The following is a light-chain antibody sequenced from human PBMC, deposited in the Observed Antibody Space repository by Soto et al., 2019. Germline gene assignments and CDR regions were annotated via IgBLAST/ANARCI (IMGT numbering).Light chain of an antibody. CDR1: SSNIGNGY. V-gene: IGLV1-51*02. J-gene: IGLJ1*01. Sequence: QSVLTQPPSVSAAPGQEVSISCSVTSSNIGNGYLSWYQQLPGTPPKLLLYENDKRPSGIPDRFSGSKSGTSATLDITGLQTGDEADYYCGTWDRSLNAYCFGSGTKLTVL. CDR3: GTWDRSLNAYC. CDR2: END.